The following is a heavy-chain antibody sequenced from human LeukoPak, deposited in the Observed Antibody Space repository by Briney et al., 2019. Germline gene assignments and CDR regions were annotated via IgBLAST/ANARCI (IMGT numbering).Heavy chain of an antibody. CDR2: IKSKTDGGTT. CDR1: GLTFNNAW. CDR3: ATGAWIQLWLADY. D-gene: IGHD5-18*01. V-gene: IGHV3-15*01. Sequence: GGSLRLSCAASGLTFNNAWKTWVRQAPGKGLEWVGLIKSKTDGGTTDYAAPVKGRFTISRDDSKTTLYLQMNSLKAEDTAVYYCATGAWIQLWLADYWGRGTLVTVSS. J-gene: IGHJ4*02.